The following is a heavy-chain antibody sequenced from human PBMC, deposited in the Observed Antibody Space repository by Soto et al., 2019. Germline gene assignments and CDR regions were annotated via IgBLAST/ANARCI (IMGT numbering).Heavy chain of an antibody. CDR2: INAGNGNT. CDR1: GYTFTSYA. CDR3: ARGMYTIAY. V-gene: IGHV1-3*01. D-gene: IGHD1-1*01. Sequence: QVQLVQSGAEVKKPGASVKVSCKASGYTFTSYAMHWVRQAPGQRLEWMGWINAGNGNTKYSQKFQGRVTITRDTSASTAYMELSSLRSADTAVYYCARGMYTIAYWGQGTLVTVSS. J-gene: IGHJ4*02.